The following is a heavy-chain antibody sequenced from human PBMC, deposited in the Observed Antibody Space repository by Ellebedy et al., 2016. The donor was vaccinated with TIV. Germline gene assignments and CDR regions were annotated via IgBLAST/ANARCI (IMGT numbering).Heavy chain of an antibody. CDR3: ARGTGYDWSDY. CDR1: GYTFTDYY. D-gene: IGHD5-12*01. CDR2: INPNSGVA. V-gene: IGHV1-2*02. Sequence: AASVKVSCKASGYTFTDYYIHWVRQAPGQGLQWMGWINPNSGVAKYAQKFQGRVTMTSDTSISTAYMQLSGLRSDDTAVYYCARGTGYDWSDYWGQGTLVTVS. J-gene: IGHJ4*02.